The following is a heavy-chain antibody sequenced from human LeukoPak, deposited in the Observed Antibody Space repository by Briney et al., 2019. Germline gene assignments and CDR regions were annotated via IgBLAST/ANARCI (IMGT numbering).Heavy chain of an antibody. CDR3: VRDGPPSGDYDI. CDR2: MYCSGST. J-gene: IGHJ3*02. D-gene: IGHD1-1*01. V-gene: IGHV4-59*11. CDR1: GGSISGHF. Sequence: PSQTLSLTCAVSGGSISGHFWSWTRQPPGKGLEWIGHMYCSGSTNCNPSLKGRVTMSADTSKNQFSLRLSSVTAADTGVYYCVRDGPPSGDYDIWGQGTMVTVSS.